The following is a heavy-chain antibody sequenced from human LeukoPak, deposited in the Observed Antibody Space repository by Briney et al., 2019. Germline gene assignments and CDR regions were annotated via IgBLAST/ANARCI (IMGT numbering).Heavy chain of an antibody. CDR2: INPSGGST. V-gene: IGHV1-46*01. J-gene: IGHJ4*02. CDR3: AKDGYILWPGSGVDY. D-gene: IGHD3-10*01. Sequence: AASVKVSCKASGYTFTSYYMHWVRQAPGQGLEWMGIINPSGGSTSCAQKFQGRVTMTRDTSTSTVYMELSSLRSEDTAVYYCAKDGYILWPGSGVDYWGQGTLVTVSS. CDR1: GYTFTSYY.